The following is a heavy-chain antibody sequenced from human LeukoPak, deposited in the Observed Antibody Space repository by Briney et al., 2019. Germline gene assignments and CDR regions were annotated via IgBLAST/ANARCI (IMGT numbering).Heavy chain of an antibody. D-gene: IGHD6-19*01. CDR3: AKDGRSYSSGWPPFDY. CDR1: GFTFDDYA. CDR2: ISWNSGSI. Sequence: GGSLRLSCAASGFTFDDYAMHWVRQAPGKGLEWVSGISWNSGSIGYADSGKGRFTISRDNAKNSLYLQMNSLRAEDTAVYHCAKDGRSYSSGWPPFDYWGQGALVTVSS. V-gene: IGHV3-9*01. J-gene: IGHJ4*02.